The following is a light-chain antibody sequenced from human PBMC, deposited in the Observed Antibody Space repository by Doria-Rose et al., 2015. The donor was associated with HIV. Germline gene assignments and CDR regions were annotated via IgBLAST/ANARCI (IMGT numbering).Light chain of an antibody. CDR2: WAS. CDR3: QQYYDTPS. J-gene: IGKJ3*01. V-gene: IGKV4-1*01. Sequence: DIQVTQSPESLGMSLGERATLNCKSNQSLLYTSKNYLAWYQQKPGQPPKLLIYWASTRQSGVPARFSGSGSGTDFTLTISSLEAEDVAVYYCQQYYDTPSFGHGTTVDIK. CDR1: QSLLYTSKNY.